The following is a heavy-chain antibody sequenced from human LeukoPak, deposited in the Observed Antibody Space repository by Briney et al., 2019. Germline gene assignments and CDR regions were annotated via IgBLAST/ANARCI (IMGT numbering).Heavy chain of an antibody. CDR1: GFTFSRYA. D-gene: IGHD4-11*01. CDR3: ARDNYGFDY. CDR2: ISYDGSNK. Sequence: PGGSLRLSCAASGFTFSRYAMHWARQAPGKGLEWVAVISYDGSNKYYADSVKGRFTISRDNSKNTLYMQMNSLRAEDTAVYYCARDNYGFDYWGQETLVTVSS. V-gene: IGHV3-30*04. J-gene: IGHJ4*02.